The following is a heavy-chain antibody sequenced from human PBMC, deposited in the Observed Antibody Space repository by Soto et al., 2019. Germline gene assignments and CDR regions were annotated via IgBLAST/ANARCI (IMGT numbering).Heavy chain of an antibody. J-gene: IGHJ6*03. CDR1: GFTFSNAW. CDR3: TTDRSLSGVGRGYYYYYMDV. Sequence: GGSLRLSCAASGFTFSNAWMSWVRQAPGKGLEWVGRIKSKTDGGTTDYAAPVKGRFTISREDSKNTLYLQMNSLKTEDTAVYYCTTDRSLSGVGRGYYYYYMDVWGKGTTVTVSS. CDR2: IKSKTDGGTT. V-gene: IGHV3-15*01. D-gene: IGHD3-16*02.